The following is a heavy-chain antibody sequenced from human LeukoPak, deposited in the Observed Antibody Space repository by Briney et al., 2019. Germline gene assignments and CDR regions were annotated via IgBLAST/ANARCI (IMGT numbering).Heavy chain of an antibody. Sequence: GRSLRLSCAASGFTFDDYAMHWVRQAPGKGLEWVSGISWNSGSIGYADSVKGRFTISRDNAKNSLYLQMNSLRAEDTALYYCAKDISGWELLAPNFDYWGQGTLVTVSS. D-gene: IGHD3-10*01. CDR1: GFTFDDYA. V-gene: IGHV3-9*01. J-gene: IGHJ4*02. CDR2: ISWNSGSI. CDR3: AKDISGWELLAPNFDY.